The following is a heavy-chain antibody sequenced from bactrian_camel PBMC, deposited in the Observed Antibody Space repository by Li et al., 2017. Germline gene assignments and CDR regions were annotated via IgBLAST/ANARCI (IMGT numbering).Heavy chain of an antibody. Sequence: DVQLVESGGGLVQPGGSLRLSCAASGFTFGLSSMSWVRQTPGKGYEWVSGISARATETRYADSVKGRFTISRDNAKNMLYLQLAGLKTEDTAMYYCTTAAVGRVPAEWGRGTQVTVS. CDR3: TTAAVGRVPAE. J-gene: IGHJ4*01. V-gene: IGHV3S42*01. CDR2: ISARATET. CDR1: GFTFGLSS. D-gene: IGHD5*01.